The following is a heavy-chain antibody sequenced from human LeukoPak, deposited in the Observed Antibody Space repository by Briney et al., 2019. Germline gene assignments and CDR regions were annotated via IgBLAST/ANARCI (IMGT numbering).Heavy chain of an antibody. CDR3: ANLVVIPTSMRLEDY. V-gene: IGHV4-34*08. J-gene: IGHJ4*02. Sequence: SGGSLRLSCAASGFTFSSYSMNWVRRAPGKGLEWIGEINHSGSTKYNPSLKSRVTISADTSKNQFSLKVNSVTAADTAVYYCANLVVIPTSMRLEDYWGQGTLVTVSS. CDR1: GFTFSSYS. CDR2: INHSGST. D-gene: IGHD3-22*01.